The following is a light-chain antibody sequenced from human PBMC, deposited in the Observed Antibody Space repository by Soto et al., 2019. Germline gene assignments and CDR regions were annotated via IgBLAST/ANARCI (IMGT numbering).Light chain of an antibody. CDR1: SRDVGGYKY. CDR2: EVS. Sequence: QSVLTQPPSASGSPGQSVSISCTGTSRDVGGYKYVSWYQQYPGKAPKLVIYEVSKRPSGVPDRFSGSKSGNTASLTVSGLQAEDEADYYCSSYAGSDNLVFGGGTKLTVL. J-gene: IGLJ2*01. V-gene: IGLV2-8*01. CDR3: SSYAGSDNLV.